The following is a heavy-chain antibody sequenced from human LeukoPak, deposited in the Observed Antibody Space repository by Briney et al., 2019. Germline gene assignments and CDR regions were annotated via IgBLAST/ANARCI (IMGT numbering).Heavy chain of an antibody. D-gene: IGHD4-4*01. Sequence: ASVKVSCKVSGYTLTELSMHWVRQAPGKGLEWMGGFDPEDGETIYAQKFQGRVTMTEDTSTDTAYMELSSLRSEDTAVYYWATWNYSNYVFYFDYWGQGTLVTVSS. CDR1: GYTLTELS. V-gene: IGHV1-24*01. CDR2: FDPEDGET. J-gene: IGHJ4*02. CDR3: ATWNYSNYVFYFDY.